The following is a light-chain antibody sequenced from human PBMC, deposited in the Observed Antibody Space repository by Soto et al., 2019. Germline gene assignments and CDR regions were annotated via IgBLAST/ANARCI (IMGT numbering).Light chain of an antibody. J-gene: IGKJ5*01. V-gene: IGKV1-9*01. CDR2: AAS. CDR1: QGISSF. CDR3: EHFSIFPIT. Sequence: SVVAGFIIKRQASQGISSFLAWYQQKPGKAPNLLMYAASTLQSGVPSRFSGGESGTEYILTLCRLQPEDAAPYYCEHFSIFPITSGEGTRLEIK.